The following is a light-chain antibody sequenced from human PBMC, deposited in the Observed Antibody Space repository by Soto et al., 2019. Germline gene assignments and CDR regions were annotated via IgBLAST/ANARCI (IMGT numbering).Light chain of an antibody. J-gene: IGKJ4*01. CDR2: EAS. CDR3: QQRANWPLT. V-gene: IGKV3-11*01. CDR1: QSGTRS. Sequence: EIVLTQSPATLSLSPGDRATLSCGASQSGTRSLAWYQQKPGQAPRLLISEASNRATGIPARFSGSGSGTDFTLTISSLGPEDFAVYYCQQRANWPLTFGGGTKVEIK.